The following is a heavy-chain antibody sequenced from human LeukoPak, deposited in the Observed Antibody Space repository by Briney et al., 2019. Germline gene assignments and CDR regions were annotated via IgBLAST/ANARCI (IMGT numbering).Heavy chain of an antibody. Sequence: PSETLSLTCTVSGGSISSGSYYWSWIRQPAGKGLEWIGRIYTSGSTNYNPSLKSRVTISVDTFKNQFSLKLSSVTAADTAVYYCARLPHYWGQGTLVTVSS. CDR2: IYTSGST. V-gene: IGHV4-61*02. CDR3: ARLPHY. J-gene: IGHJ4*02. CDR1: GGSISSGSYY.